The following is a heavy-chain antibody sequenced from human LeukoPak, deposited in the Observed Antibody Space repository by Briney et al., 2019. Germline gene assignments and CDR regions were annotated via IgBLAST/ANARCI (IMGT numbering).Heavy chain of an antibody. J-gene: IGHJ5*02. CDR3: ARGGPNGWWFDP. D-gene: IGHD6-19*01. V-gene: IGHV1-18*01. Sequence: GAAVKVSCKASGYTFSSYGATWVRQAPGQGLEWMGWISAYNGNTNYAQKFQGRVTLTTDTSTKTAYMELRNLRSDDTAMYYCARGGPNGWWFDPWGQGTLVTVSS. CDR2: ISAYNGNT. CDR1: GYTFSSYG.